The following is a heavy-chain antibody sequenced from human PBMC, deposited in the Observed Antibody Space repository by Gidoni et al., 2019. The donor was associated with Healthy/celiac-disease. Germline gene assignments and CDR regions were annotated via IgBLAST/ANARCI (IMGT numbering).Heavy chain of an antibody. Sequence: QVQLVQSGAEVKKPGASVQVSCKASGYTFTSYGISWVRQAPGQGLEWMGWISAYNGNTNYAQKLQGRVTMTTDTSTSTAYMELRSLRSDDTAVYYCARDHRILTGSKDYYYYYGMDVWGQGTTVTVSS. J-gene: IGHJ6*02. CDR2: ISAYNGNT. D-gene: IGHD3-9*01. V-gene: IGHV1-18*01. CDR3: ARDHRILTGSKDYYYYYGMDV. CDR1: GYTFTSYG.